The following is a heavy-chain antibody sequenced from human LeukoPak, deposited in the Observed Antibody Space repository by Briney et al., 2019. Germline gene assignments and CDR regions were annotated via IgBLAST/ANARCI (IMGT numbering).Heavy chain of an antibody. J-gene: IGHJ4*02. V-gene: IGHV3-23*01. D-gene: IGHD7-27*01. CDR2: ISASGGST. CDR3: ARSENWALYYFDY. CDR1: GFSFSSYA. Sequence: GGSLRLSCSASGFSFSSYAMSWVRQAPGKGLEWVSGISASGGSTYYVDSVKGRFTISRDNSKNTLYLQMNSLRAEDTAVYYCARSENWALYYFDYWGQGTLVTVSS.